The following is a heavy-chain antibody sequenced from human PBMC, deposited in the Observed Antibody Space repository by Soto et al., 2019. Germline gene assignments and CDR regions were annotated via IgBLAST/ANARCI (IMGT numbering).Heavy chain of an antibody. CDR2: IIPIVGIA. CDR1: GGTFSSYI. J-gene: IGHJ5*02. CDR3: ARGGVAGFDP. Sequence: QVQLVQSGAEVKKPGSSVKVSCKASGGTFSSYIIIWVRQAPGQGLEWMGRIIPIVGIANYAQRFQGRVTITAAKSTSTAYMEISSRRTEDMAVYYCARGGVAGFDPWGQGTLVTVSS. V-gene: IGHV1-69*02. D-gene: IGHD6-19*01.